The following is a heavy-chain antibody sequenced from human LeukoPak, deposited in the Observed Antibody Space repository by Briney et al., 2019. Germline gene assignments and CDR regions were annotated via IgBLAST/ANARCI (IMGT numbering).Heavy chain of an antibody. CDR2: ISAYNGNT. CDR1: GYTFTSYG. Sequence: ASVKVSCKASGYTFTSYGISWVRQAPGQGHEWMGWISAYNGNTNYAQKLHGRVTMTTDTSTSTAYMELRSLRSDDTAVYYCACPLRGVPYYFDYWGQGTLVTVSS. J-gene: IGHJ4*02. CDR3: ACPLRGVPYYFDY. D-gene: IGHD3-10*01. V-gene: IGHV1-18*01.